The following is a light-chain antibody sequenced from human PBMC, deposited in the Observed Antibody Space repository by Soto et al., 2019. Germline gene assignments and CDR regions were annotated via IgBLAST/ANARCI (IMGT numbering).Light chain of an antibody. V-gene: IGKV3-15*01. CDR1: ESIGSD. CDR2: GAS. J-gene: IGKJ1*01. Sequence: EIVMTQSPATLSVSPGERATLSCRASESIGSDLALYQQKPGQATRLLIYGASTGATGVPAKFSGSGSGTEFTLTISSLQSEDFAVYYCQQYNNWPPGTFGQGTKVEIK. CDR3: QQYNNWPPGT.